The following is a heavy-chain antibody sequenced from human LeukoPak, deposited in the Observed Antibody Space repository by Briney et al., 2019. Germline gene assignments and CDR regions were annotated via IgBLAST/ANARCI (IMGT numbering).Heavy chain of an antibody. CDR3: ALRAAAVRPLNY. D-gene: IGHD6-13*01. Sequence: GASVKVSCKASGYTFTSYGISWVRQAPGQGLEWMGWISAYNGNTNYAQKFQGRVTITADESTSTAYMELSSLRSEDTAVYYCALRAAAVRPLNYWGQGTLVTVSS. CDR2: ISAYNGNT. V-gene: IGHV1-18*01. J-gene: IGHJ4*02. CDR1: GYTFTSYG.